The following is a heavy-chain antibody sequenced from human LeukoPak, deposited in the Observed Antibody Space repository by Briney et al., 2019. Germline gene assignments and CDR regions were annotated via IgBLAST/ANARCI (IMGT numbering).Heavy chain of an antibody. Sequence: PGGSLRLSCAASGFTFNNCDIHWVRQAPGKGLEWVAFIRYDGSNKYYADSVKGRFTISRDNSKNTLYLQMNSLRAEDTAVYYCAKAHDILTGSYYFDYWGQGTLVTVSS. D-gene: IGHD3-9*01. J-gene: IGHJ4*02. CDR1: GFTFNNCD. CDR2: IRYDGSNK. CDR3: AKAHDILTGSYYFDY. V-gene: IGHV3-30*02.